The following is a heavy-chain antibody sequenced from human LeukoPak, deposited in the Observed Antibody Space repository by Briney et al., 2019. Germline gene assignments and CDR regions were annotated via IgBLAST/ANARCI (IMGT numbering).Heavy chain of an antibody. J-gene: IGHJ4*02. CDR3: ARDYRNYYGSGSYHGEH. D-gene: IGHD3-10*01. V-gene: IGHV3-33*01. CDR2: IWYDGSNK. CDR1: GFTFSSYG. Sequence: PGGSLRLSCAASGFTFSSYGMHWVRQAPGKGLEWVAVIWYDGSNKYYADSVKGRFTISRDNSKNTLYLQMNSLRAEDTAVYYCARDYRNYYGSGSYHGEHWGQGTLVTVSS.